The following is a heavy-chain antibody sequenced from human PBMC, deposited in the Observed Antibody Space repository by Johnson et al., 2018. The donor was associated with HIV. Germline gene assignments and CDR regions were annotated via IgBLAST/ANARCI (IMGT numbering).Heavy chain of an antibody. D-gene: IGHD6-6*01. CDR2: INSDGSST. CDR1: GFTFSSYW. J-gene: IGHJ3*02. CDR3: AKEDSSSWNAFDI. V-gene: IGHV3-74*01. Sequence: VQLVESGGDVVQPGRSLRLSCAASGFTFSSYWMHWVRQAPGKGLVWVSRINSDGSSTSYADSVKGRFTISRDNSKNTLYLQMNSLRAEDTAVYYCAKEDSSSWNAFDIWGQGTMVTVSS.